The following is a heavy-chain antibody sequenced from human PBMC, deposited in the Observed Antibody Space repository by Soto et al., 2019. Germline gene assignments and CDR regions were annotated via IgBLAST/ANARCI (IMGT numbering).Heavy chain of an antibody. J-gene: IGHJ4*02. CDR1: GFTVSSNY. CDR3: VGGEVRARFDY. V-gene: IGHV3-66*01. Sequence: EWQLVESGGGLVQPGGSLRLSCAASGFTVSSNYMSWVRQAPGKGLDWVSLFVGGRTYYADSVKGRFTISRDNSKNTLSLQMNSLTAEDTAVYYFVGGEVRARFDYWGQGTLGNVSS. CDR2: FVGGRT. D-gene: IGHD2-2*01.